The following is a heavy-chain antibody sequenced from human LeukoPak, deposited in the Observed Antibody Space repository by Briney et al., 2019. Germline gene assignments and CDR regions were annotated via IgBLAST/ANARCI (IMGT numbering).Heavy chain of an antibody. D-gene: IGHD3-16*01. CDR2: IYYSGST. Sequence: SETLSLTCTVSGGSISSSSYYWGWIRQPPGKGLEWIGSIYYSGSTYYNPSLKSRVTISVDTSKNQFSLKLSSVTAADTAVYYCARAYTWVTYNWFDPWGQGTLVTVSS. CDR1: GGSISSSSYY. V-gene: IGHV4-39*07. J-gene: IGHJ5*02. CDR3: ARAYTWVTYNWFDP.